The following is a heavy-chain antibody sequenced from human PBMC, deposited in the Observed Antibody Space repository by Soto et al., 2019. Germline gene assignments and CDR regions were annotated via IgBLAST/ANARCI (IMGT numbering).Heavy chain of an antibody. D-gene: IGHD5-18*01. CDR2: IIPIFGTA. Sequence: SVKVSCKASGGTFSSYAISWVRQAPGQGLEWTGGIIPIFGTANYAQKFQGRVTITADESTSTAYMELSSLRSEDTAVYYCARDGYGYNPAPFDSWGQGTLVTVSS. V-gene: IGHV1-69*13. CDR3: ARDGYGYNPAPFDS. J-gene: IGHJ4*02. CDR1: GGTFSSYA.